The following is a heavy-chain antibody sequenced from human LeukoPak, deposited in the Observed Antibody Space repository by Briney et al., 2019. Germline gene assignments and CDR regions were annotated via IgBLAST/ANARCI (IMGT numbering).Heavy chain of an antibody. CDR3: ARDGRGPYSSSWYNWFDP. V-gene: IGHV3-7*03. CDR2: IKQDGSEK. D-gene: IGHD6-13*01. J-gene: IGHJ5*02. CDR1: GFTFSSYS. Sequence: GGSLRLSCAASGFTFSSYSMNWVRQAPGKGLEWVANIKQDGSEKYYVDSVKGRFTISRDNSKNTLYLQMNSLRAEDTAVYYCARDGRGPYSSSWYNWFDPWGQGTLVTVSS.